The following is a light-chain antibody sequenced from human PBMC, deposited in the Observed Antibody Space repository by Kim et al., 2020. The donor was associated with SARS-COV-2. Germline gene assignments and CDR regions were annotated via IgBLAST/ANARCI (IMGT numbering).Light chain of an antibody. V-gene: IGLV3-1*01. CDR2: EDK. CDR3: QAWDSSTAV. Sequence: SFPPVQEATNTCPGDDLGKSYAIGDHQRPGQSPVLVIDEDKKRPSGSPERFSGSNSGNTATLTISGTQSTDEADYYCQAWDSSTAVFGGETKLTVL. CDR1: DLGKSY. J-gene: IGLJ2*01.